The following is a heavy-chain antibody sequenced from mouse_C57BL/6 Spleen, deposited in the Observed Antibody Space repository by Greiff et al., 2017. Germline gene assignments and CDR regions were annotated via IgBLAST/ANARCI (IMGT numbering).Heavy chain of an antibody. V-gene: IGHV1-63*01. D-gene: IGHD2-1*01. Sequence: VKLQESGAELVRPGTSVKMSCKASGYTFTNYWIGWAKQRPGHGLEWIGDIYPGGGYTNYNEKFKGKAPLTTDKDSSTAYMQFSSLTSEDSDIYYCARSRGNYPLDYWGQGTTLTVSS. CDR3: ARSRGNYPLDY. CDR1: GYTFTNYW. CDR2: IYPGGGYT. J-gene: IGHJ2*01.